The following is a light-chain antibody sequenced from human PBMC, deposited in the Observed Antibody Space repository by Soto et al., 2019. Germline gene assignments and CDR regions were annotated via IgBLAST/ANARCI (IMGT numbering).Light chain of an antibody. CDR1: QSVSSY. J-gene: IGKJ5*01. V-gene: IGKV3-11*01. CDR3: QQRSNWPIT. CDR2: DAS. Sequence: EIVLTQSPATLSLSPGERATLFCRASQSVSSYLAWYQQKPGQAPRLLIYDASNRATGIPARFSGSGSGTDFTLTISSLEPEDFAVYYCQQRSNWPITFGQGTRREI.